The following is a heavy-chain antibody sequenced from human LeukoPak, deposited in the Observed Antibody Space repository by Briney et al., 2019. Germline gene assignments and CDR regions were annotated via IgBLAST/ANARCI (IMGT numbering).Heavy chain of an antibody. CDR2: IYHSGST. V-gene: IGHV4-4*02. J-gene: IGHJ4*02. CDR3: ASGFLEWLSLGY. D-gene: IGHD3-3*01. CDR1: GGSISSSNW. Sequence: PSGTLSLTCAVSGGSISSSNWWSWVRQPPGKGLEWIGEIYHSGSTNYNPSLKSRVTTSVDKSKNQFSLKLSSVTAADTAVYYCASGFLEWLSLGYWGQGTLVTVSS.